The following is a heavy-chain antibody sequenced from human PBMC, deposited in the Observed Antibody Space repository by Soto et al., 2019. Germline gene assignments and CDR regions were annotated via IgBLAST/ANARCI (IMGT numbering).Heavy chain of an antibody. CDR1: GGTFSSYA. V-gene: IGHV1-18*01. CDR2: TSTFNGEA. J-gene: IGHJ4*02. CDR3: ARDLDGSGSYYTDY. Sequence: GSVKVSCKASGGTFSSYAISWVRQAPGQGPEWMGWTSTFNGEANYAQKLQGRVTMTTDTSTTTAYMELRGLTSDDTAVYYCARDLDGSGSYYTDYWGQGTLVTVSS. D-gene: IGHD3-10*01.